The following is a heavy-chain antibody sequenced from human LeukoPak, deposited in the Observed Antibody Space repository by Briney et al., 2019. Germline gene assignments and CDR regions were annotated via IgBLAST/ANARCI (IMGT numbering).Heavy chain of an antibody. CDR1: GFTFSTYA. CDR2: ISGSATGSVTT. Sequence: GGSLRLSCAASGFTFSTYAMNWVRQAPGKGLEWVSAISGSATGSVTTYYTDSVKGRFTISRDNSKNTLYLQMNSLRAEDTAVYYCAKDPGRVSITMVRGVIIAFDYWGQGTLVTVSS. CDR3: AKDPGRVSITMVRGVIIAFDY. J-gene: IGHJ4*02. V-gene: IGHV3-23*01. D-gene: IGHD3-10*01.